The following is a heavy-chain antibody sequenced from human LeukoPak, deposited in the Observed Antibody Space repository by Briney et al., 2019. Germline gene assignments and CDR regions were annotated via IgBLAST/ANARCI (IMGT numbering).Heavy chain of an antibody. V-gene: IGHV4-31*03. CDR3: ASQYSYGSDFDY. CDR2: IYYSGST. Sequence: SQTLSLTCTVSGGSISSGGYYWSWIRQHPGKGLEWIGYIYYSGSTNYNPSLKSRVTISVDTSKNQFSLKLSSVTAADTAVYYCASQYSYGSDFDYWGQGTLVTVSS. J-gene: IGHJ4*02. D-gene: IGHD5-18*01. CDR1: GGSISSGGYY.